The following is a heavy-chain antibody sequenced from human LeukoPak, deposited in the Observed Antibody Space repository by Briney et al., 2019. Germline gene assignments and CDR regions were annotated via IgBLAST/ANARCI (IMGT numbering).Heavy chain of an antibody. D-gene: IGHD2-21*01. CDR1: GYSFTSYW. V-gene: IGHV5-51*01. CDR3: ARHADFVGEGAFDI. J-gene: IGHJ3*02. Sequence: GESLKISCKGSGYSFTSYWIGWVRQMPGXXXEWMGIIYPGDSDTRYSPSFQGQVTISADKSISTAYLQWSSLKASDTAMYYCARHADFVGEGAFDIWGQGTMVTVSS. CDR2: IYPGDSDT.